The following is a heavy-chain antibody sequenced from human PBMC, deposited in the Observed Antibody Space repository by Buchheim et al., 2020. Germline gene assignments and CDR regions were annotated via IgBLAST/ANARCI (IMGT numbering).Heavy chain of an antibody. CDR3: ARLTRYSTSGPSPYFYFGMDV. Sequence: EGQLVQSGAEMKKPGESLKISCKGSGYTFTDYWIGWVRQMPGKGLEWMGIIYPGDSETIYSQSFQGQVTIAADKSINTVYLQWSSLKASDTATFYCARLTRYSTSGPSPYFYFGMDVWGQGT. CDR1: GYTFTDYW. CDR2: IYPGDSET. V-gene: IGHV5-51*01. D-gene: IGHD6-13*01. J-gene: IGHJ6*02.